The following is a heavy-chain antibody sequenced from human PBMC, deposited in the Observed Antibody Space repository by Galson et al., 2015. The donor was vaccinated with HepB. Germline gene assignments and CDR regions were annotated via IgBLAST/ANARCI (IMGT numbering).Heavy chain of an antibody. CDR3: ASPPGYSSSQGDQYFQH. Sequence: SVKVSCKASGGTFSSYAISWVRQAPGQGLEWMGGIIPIFGTANYAQKFQGRVTITADESTSTAYMELSSLRSEDTAVYYCASPPGYSSSQGDQYFQHWGQGTLVTVSS. CDR2: IIPIFGTA. CDR1: GGTFSSYA. V-gene: IGHV1-69*13. J-gene: IGHJ1*01. D-gene: IGHD6-13*01.